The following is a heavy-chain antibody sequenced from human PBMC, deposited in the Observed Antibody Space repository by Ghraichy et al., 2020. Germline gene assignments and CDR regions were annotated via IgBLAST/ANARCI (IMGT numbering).Heavy chain of an antibody. D-gene: IGHD2-2*01. J-gene: IGHJ4*01. Sequence: IYSGGTTYYADSVRGRFIISRDNSKNTLYLQMNSLRTEDTAVYYCARDSSASDFVDYWVHFTLVT. CDR3: ARDSSASDFVDY. V-gene: IGHV3-53*05. CDR2: IYSGGTT.